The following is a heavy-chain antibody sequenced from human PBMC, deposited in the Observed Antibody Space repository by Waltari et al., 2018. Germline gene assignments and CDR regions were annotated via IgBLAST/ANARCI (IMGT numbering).Heavy chain of an antibody. Sequence: QVQLQESGPGLVKPSQTLSLTCTVSGGSISSGGYYWSWIRQHPGQGLEWIGYIYYSGSTYYNPSLKSRVTISVDTSKNQFSLKLSSVTAADTAVYYCARVGLWFGESHGVDAFDIWGQGTMVTVSS. CDR2: IYYSGST. V-gene: IGHV4-31*03. CDR3: ARVGLWFGESHGVDAFDI. D-gene: IGHD3-10*01. J-gene: IGHJ3*02. CDR1: GGSISSGGYY.